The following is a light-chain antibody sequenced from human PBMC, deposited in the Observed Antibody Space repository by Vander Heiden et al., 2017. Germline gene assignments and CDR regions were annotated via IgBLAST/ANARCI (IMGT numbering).Light chain of an antibody. V-gene: IGLV1-44*01. CDR1: SSNIGSNT. J-gene: IGLJ2*01. CDR2: SNN. CDR3: AAWDDSLNAVV. Sequence: VLTPPPPASGTPGQRVTISCSGSSSNIGSNTVNWYQQLPGTAPKLLIYSNNQRPSGVPDRFSGSKSGTSASLAISGLQSEDEADYYCAAWDDSLNAVVFGGGTKLTVL.